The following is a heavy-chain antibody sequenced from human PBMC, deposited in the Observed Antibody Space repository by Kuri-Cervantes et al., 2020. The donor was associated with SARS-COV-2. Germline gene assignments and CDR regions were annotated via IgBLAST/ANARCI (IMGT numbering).Heavy chain of an antibody. CDR3: ARDLYSSCLEYNWFDP. J-gene: IGHJ5*02. D-gene: IGHD6-19*01. V-gene: IGHV4-59*01. Sequence: GSLRLSCTVSGGSISSYYWSWIRQPPGKGLEWIGYIYYSGSTNYNPSLKSRVTISVDTSKNQFSLKLSSVTAADTAVYYCARDLYSSCLEYNWFDPWGQGTLVTVSS. CDR1: GGSISSYY. CDR2: IYYSGST.